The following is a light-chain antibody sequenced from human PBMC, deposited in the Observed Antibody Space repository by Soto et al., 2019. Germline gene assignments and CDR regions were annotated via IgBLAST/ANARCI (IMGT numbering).Light chain of an antibody. J-gene: IGKJ3*01. Sequence: DIQMTQSPSSLSASVGDRVTITCRASQSISSYLNWYQQKPGKAPKLLIYAASNLQTRVQSRFSGSGSGTDFTFTISSMQPDEFETYYCQQRVTFGPGTKVDIK. CDR3: QQRVT. V-gene: IGKV1-39*01. CDR1: QSISSY. CDR2: AAS.